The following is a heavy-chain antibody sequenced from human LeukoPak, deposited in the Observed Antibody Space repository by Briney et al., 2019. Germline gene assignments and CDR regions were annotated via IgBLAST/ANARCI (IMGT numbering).Heavy chain of an antibody. D-gene: IGHD4-17*01. CDR1: GYTLTSSD. CDR3: ARGQVNDYAFNY. V-gene: IGHV1-8*01. CDR2: MNPNSGNT. J-gene: IGHJ4*02. Sequence: ASVKVSCKASGYTLTSSDINWVRQATGQGLEWMGWMNPNSGNTGYAQKFQGRVTMTRNTSISTAYMELSSLRSEDTAVYYCARGQVNDYAFNYWGQGTLVTVSS.